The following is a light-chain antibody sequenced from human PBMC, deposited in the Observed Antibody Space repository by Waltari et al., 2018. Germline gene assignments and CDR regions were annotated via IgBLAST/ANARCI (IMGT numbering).Light chain of an antibody. CDR2: DAS. CDR1: QSVSSK. Sequence: EIVLTQSPATLSLSPGERDTLSCRASQSVSSKLAWDQQKPGQAPRLLMYDASNRATGIPARFSGSGSGTDFTLTISSLEPEDFAVYYCHQRNNWPFTFGQGTKLEIK. J-gene: IGKJ2*01. V-gene: IGKV3D-11*03. CDR3: HQRNNWPFT.